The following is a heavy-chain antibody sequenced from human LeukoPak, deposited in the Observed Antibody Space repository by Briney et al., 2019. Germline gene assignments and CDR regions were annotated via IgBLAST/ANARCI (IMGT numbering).Heavy chain of an antibody. Sequence: GGSLRLSCEASGFTFSNYWMYWVRQAPGKGLEWVSYISSSSSTIYYADSVKGRFTISRDNAKNSLYLQMNSLRAEDTAVYYCARSYDYVWGSYRPAGYWGQGTLVTVSS. CDR2: ISSSSSTI. CDR1: GFTFSNYW. D-gene: IGHD3-16*02. V-gene: IGHV3-48*04. CDR3: ARSYDYVWGSYRPAGY. J-gene: IGHJ4*02.